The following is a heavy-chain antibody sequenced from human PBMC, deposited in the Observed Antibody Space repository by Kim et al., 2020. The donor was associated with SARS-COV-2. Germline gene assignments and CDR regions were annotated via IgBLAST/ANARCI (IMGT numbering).Heavy chain of an antibody. CDR2: IKQDGSEK. V-gene: IGHV3-7*01. Sequence: GGSLRLSCAASGFTFSSYWMSWVRQSPGKGLEWVANIKQDGSEKYYVDSVKGRFTISRDNAKNSLYLQMNSLRAEDTAVYYCARAPTAYYYDSSGYSLTYYYGMDLWGQGTTVTVSS. CDR1: GFTFSSYW. CDR3: ARAPTAYYYDSSGYSLTYYYGMDL. D-gene: IGHD3-22*01. J-gene: IGHJ6*02.